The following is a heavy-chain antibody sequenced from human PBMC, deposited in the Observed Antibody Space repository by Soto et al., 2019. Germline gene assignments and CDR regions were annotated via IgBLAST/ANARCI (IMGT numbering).Heavy chain of an antibody. Sequence: EVQLLESGGGLVQPGGSLRLSCAASGFTFSSYAMSWVRQAPGKGLEWVSAISAGGGNTYYRDSVKGRFIISRDNSKNTLYLQMNSLRAEDTAVYFCAQTTPSIHWFDPWGQGTLVTVSS. CDR2: ISAGGGNT. D-gene: IGHD1-1*01. J-gene: IGHJ5*02. V-gene: IGHV3-23*01. CDR1: GFTFSSYA. CDR3: AQTTPSIHWFDP.